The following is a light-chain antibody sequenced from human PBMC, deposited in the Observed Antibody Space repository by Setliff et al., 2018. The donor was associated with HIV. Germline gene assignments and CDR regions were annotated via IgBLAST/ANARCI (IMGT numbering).Light chain of an antibody. Sequence: QAVVTQEPSFSVSPGGTVTLTCGLSSGSVSTSYYPSWIQQTPGQTPRTRIYHTNTRSSGVPARFSGSILGNKAALTITGAQADDEADYYWVLHMDGGFWVFGGGTQLTVL. CDR2: HTN. CDR1: SGSVSTSYY. V-gene: IGLV8-61*01. J-gene: IGLJ3*02. CDR3: VLHMDGGFWV.